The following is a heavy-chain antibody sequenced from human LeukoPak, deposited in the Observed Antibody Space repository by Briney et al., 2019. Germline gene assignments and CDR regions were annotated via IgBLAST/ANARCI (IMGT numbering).Heavy chain of an antibody. CDR1: GFTFSSNW. CDR3: AKDRGIAATAYYGMDV. V-gene: IGHV3-21*01. J-gene: IGHJ6*02. Sequence: GGSLRLSCAASGFTFSSNWMYWVRQAPGKGLEWVSSISIAGSSIYYVDSVKGRFTISRDNAKNSLYLQMDSLRAEDTAVYYCAKDRGIAATAYYGMDVWGQGTTVIVSS. D-gene: IGHD6-13*01. CDR2: ISIAGSSI.